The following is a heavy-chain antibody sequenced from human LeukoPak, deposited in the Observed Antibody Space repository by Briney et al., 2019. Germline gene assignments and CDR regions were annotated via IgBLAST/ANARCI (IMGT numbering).Heavy chain of an antibody. CDR2: IYYSGST. CDR1: GGSISGSSYY. V-gene: IGHV4-39*02. CDR3: ARGRTYRSSSWFDP. J-gene: IGHJ5*02. Sequence: SETLSLTCTVSGGSISGSSYYWGWIRQPPGTGLEWIGSIYYSGSTYYNPSLKSRVTISVDTSKNQFSLKLNSVTATDTAVYYCARGRTYRSSSWFDPWGQGTLVTVSS. D-gene: IGHD6-6*01.